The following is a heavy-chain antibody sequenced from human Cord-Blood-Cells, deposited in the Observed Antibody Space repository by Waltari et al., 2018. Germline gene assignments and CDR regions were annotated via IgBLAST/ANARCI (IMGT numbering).Heavy chain of an antibody. CDR2: INHSGST. CDR1: GGSFSGYS. CDR3: ARGRPGYSSSWRNDYYGMDV. Sequence: QVQLQQWGAGLLKPSETLSLTCAVYGGSFSGYSWRWIRQPPGNGLEWIGEINHSGSTNYNPSLKSRVTISVDTSKNQFSLKLSSVTAADTAVYYCARGRPGYSSSWRNDYYGMDVWGQGTTVTVSS. V-gene: IGHV4-34*01. D-gene: IGHD6-13*01. J-gene: IGHJ6*02.